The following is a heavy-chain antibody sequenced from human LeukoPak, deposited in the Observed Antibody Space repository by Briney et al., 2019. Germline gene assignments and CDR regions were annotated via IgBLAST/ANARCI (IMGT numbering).Heavy chain of an antibody. V-gene: IGHV3-21*03. CDR2: ISSSSSYI. Sequence: GGSLRLSCAASGFTFSSYSMNWVRQAPGKGLEWVSSISSSSSYIYYADSVKGRFTISRDNAKNSLYLQMNSLTSEDTAVYYCAQGSAQYYEYWGQGTLVTVSS. J-gene: IGHJ1*01. CDR3: AQGSAQYYEY. CDR1: GFTFSSYS. D-gene: IGHD2-15*01.